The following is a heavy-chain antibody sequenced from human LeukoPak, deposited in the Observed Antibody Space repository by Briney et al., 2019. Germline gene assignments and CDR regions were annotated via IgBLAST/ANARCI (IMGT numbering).Heavy chain of an antibody. V-gene: IGHV1-18*01. J-gene: IGHJ4*02. CDR1: GYTFTSYG. D-gene: IGHD2-2*01. Sequence: ASMKVSCKASGYTFTSYGISWVRQAPGQGLEWMGWISIYNGKTNYAQKFRGRVTMTTDTSTSTAFMELRSLRSDDTAVYYCAKVISVAKGKYYFDYWGQGTLVTVSS. CDR3: AKVISVAKGKYYFDY. CDR2: ISIYNGKT.